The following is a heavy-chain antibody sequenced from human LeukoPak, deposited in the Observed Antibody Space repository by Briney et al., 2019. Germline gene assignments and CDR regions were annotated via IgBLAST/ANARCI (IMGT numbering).Heavy chain of an antibody. Sequence: SETLSLTCAVYGGSFSGYYWSWIRQPPGKGLEWIGEINHSGSTNYNPSLKSRVTISVDTSKNQFSLKLSSVTAADTAVYYCARGGRTYYYNSSGYSNWFDPWGQGTLVTVSS. V-gene: IGHV4-34*01. CDR1: GGSFSGYY. J-gene: IGHJ5*02. D-gene: IGHD3-22*01. CDR3: ARGGRTYYYNSSGYSNWFDP. CDR2: INHSGST.